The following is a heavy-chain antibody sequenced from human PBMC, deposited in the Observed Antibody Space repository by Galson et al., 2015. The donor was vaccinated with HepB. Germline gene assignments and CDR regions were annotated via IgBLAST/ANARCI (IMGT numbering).Heavy chain of an antibody. CDR1: GYTFTSYG. CDR3: ARVIVVVPAAPYYYYMDV. V-gene: IGHV1-18*01. D-gene: IGHD2-2*01. Sequence: SVKVSCKASGYTFTSYGISWVRQAPGQGPEWMGWISAYNGNTNYAQKLQGRVTMTTDTSTSTAYMELRSLRSDDTAVYYCARVIVVVPAAPYYYYMDVWGKGTTVTVSS. J-gene: IGHJ6*03. CDR2: ISAYNGNT.